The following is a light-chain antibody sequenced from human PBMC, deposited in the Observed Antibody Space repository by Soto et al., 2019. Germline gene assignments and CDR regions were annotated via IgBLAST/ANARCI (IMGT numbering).Light chain of an antibody. J-gene: IGLJ1*01. CDR1: SSDVGGYNS. V-gene: IGLV2-14*03. Sequence: QSALTQPASVYGSPGQPITISCTGTSSDVGGYNSVSWYQQHPGKGPKLMIYEVSNRPSGVSNRFSGLKSGNTATLTISGLQAEDEADYYCILYTSATTRVFGTGTKGPVL. CDR3: ILYTSATTRV. CDR2: EVS.